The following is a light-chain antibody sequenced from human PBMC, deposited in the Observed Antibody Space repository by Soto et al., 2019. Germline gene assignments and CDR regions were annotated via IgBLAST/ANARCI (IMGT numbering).Light chain of an antibody. Sequence: QSALTQPRSVSGSPGQSVTISCTGTSSDVGGFNSVSWYQQHPGKAPKLMIYDVNKRPSGVPDRFSGSKSGSTASLTISGLQAEDEADYYCCSYAGSYSYGFATGTKATVL. CDR2: DVN. V-gene: IGLV2-11*01. CDR3: CSYAGSYSYG. CDR1: SSDVGGFNS. J-gene: IGLJ1*01.